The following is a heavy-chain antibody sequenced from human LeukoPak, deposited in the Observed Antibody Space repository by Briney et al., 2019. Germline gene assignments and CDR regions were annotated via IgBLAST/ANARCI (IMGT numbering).Heavy chain of an antibody. CDR2: IYYSGST. D-gene: IGHD3-22*01. J-gene: IGHJ4*02. Sequence: PSETLSLTCTVSGGSISSYYWNWIRQPPGKGLEWIGYIYYSGSTNYNPPLKSRVTTSVDTSKNQFSLKLSSVTAADTAVYYCARERLGYYDRSGLDYWGQGTLVTVSS. CDR3: ARERLGYYDRSGLDY. CDR1: GGSISSYY. V-gene: IGHV4-59*01.